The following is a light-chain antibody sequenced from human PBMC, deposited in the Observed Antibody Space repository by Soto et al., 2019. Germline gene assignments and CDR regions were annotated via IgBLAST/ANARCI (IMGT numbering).Light chain of an antibody. J-gene: IGKJ1*01. CDR3: QQYNSYSPWT. CDR1: QSISSY. V-gene: IGKV1-5*03. Sequence: DIQMTQSPSTLSASVGDRVTITCRASQSISSYLACYQQKPGKAPKLLIYKASSLESGVPSRFSGSGSGTEFTLTINSLQPDAFATYYCQQYNSYSPWTFGQGTKVQIK. CDR2: KAS.